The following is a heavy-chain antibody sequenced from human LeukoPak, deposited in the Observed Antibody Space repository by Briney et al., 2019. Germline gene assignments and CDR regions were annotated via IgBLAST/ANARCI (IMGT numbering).Heavy chain of an antibody. Sequence: GGSLRLSCEASGFTLSSYWMGWVRRAPGEGLEWVANIKQDGGGEYYVDSVKGRFTISRDNAKNSVYLQMSSLRGEDTALYFCARGRFTTGWYPDYFDLWGQGTLSPSPQ. CDR1: GFTLSSYW. CDR3: ARGRFTTGWYPDYFDL. V-gene: IGHV3-7*01. CDR2: IKQDGGGE. J-gene: IGHJ4*02. D-gene: IGHD6-19*01.